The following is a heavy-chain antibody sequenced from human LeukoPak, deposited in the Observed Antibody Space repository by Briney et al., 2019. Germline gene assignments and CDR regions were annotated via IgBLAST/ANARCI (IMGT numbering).Heavy chain of an antibody. CDR1: GGSISSYY. V-gene: IGHV4-4*07. Sequence: SETLSLTCTVSGGSISSYYWSWIRQPAGKGLEWVGRIYTSGSTNYNPSLKSRVTMSVDTSKNQFSLKLCSVTAADTAVYYCARIAVYYYYYMDVWGKGTTVTVSS. D-gene: IGHD2-21*01. CDR3: ARIAVYYYYYMDV. J-gene: IGHJ6*03. CDR2: IYTSGST.